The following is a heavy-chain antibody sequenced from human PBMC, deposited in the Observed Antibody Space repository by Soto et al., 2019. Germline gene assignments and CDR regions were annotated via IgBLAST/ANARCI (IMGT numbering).Heavy chain of an antibody. CDR3: ARSHYDFWSGYYDYYGMDV. V-gene: IGHV3-13*01. CDR2: IGTAGDT. Sequence: GGSLRLSCAASGFTFSSYDMHWVRQATGKGLEWVSAIGTAGDTYYPGSVKGRFTISRENAKNSLYLQMNSLRAEDTAVYYCARSHYDFWSGYYDYYGMDVWGQGTTVTVSS. D-gene: IGHD3-3*01. J-gene: IGHJ6*02. CDR1: GFTFSSYD.